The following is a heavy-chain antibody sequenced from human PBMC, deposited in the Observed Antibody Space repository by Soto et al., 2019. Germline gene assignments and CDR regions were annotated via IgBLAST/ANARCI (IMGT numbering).Heavy chain of an antibody. CDR3: ARLQAAVPHY. J-gene: IGHJ4*02. Sequence: QVQLQESGPGLVMPSETLSLTCTVSGDSISGSPYFWGWIRQPPGKRLEWIGSIFYDRYTLYTPSIKRRVTISVDTSKNQFSLKLTSVAAADTAIYFCARLQAAVPHYWGQGILVTVSS. CDR2: IFYDRYT. CDR1: GDSISGSPYF. D-gene: IGHD6-13*01. V-gene: IGHV4-39*01.